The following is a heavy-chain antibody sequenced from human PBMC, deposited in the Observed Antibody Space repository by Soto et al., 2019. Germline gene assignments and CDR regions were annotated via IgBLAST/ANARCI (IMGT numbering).Heavy chain of an antibody. J-gene: IGHJ3*02. CDR3: APVPPALDPFYI. V-gene: IGHV1-69*12. CDR1: GGTFSSYA. CDR2: IIPIFGTA. Sequence: QVQLVQSGAEVKKPGSSVKVSCKASGGTFSSYAISWVRQAPGQGLEWMGGIIPIFGTANYAQKFQGRVTITADESTSTAYMEPSSLRSERTAILYCAPVPPALDPFYIWGQGIMVTVSS.